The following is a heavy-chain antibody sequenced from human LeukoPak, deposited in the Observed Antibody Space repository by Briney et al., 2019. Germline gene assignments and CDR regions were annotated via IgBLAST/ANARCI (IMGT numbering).Heavy chain of an antibody. D-gene: IGHD1-26*01. CDR2: INPNSGGT. J-gene: IGHJ3*02. CDR1: GYTFTGYY. Sequence: ASVKVSCKASGYTFTGYYMHWVRQAPGQGLEWMGWINPNSGGTNYAQEFQGRVTMTRDTSISTAYMELSRLRSDDTAVYYCARELFGGSETGDGAFDIWGQGTMVTVSS. CDR3: ARELFGGSETGDGAFDI. V-gene: IGHV1-2*02.